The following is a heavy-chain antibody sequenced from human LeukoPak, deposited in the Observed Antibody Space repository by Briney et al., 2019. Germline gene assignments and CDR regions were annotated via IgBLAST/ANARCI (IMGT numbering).Heavy chain of an antibody. J-gene: IGHJ6*02. Sequence: ASVKDSCQVSGYTLTELSMHWVRQAPGKGLAWMGVFDPEDGETIYAQKFQGRVTMSEDTSTDTAYIELGRLRSEGTAVYYCATDTHMVRGVITYYYYGMDVWGQGTTVTVSS. CDR2: FDPEDGET. CDR3: ATDTHMVRGVITYYYYGMDV. V-gene: IGHV1-24*01. D-gene: IGHD3-10*01. CDR1: GYTLTELS.